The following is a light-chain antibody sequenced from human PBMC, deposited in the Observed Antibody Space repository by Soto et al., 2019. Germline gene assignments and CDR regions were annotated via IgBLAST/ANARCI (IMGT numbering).Light chain of an antibody. CDR3: SSYTTRTTLYV. CDR2: EVS. J-gene: IGLJ1*01. Sequence: QSVLTQPASVSGSPGQSITISCTGTSSDIGSYNYVSSYQLHPGKAPKLMIYEVSNRPSGVSNRFSGSKSGDTASLTISGLQAEDEADYYCSSYTTRTTLYVFGTGTKVTVL. CDR1: SSDIGSYNY. V-gene: IGLV2-14*01.